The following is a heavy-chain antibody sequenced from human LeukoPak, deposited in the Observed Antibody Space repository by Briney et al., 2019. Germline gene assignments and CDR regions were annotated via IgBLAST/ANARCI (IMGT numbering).Heavy chain of an antibody. CDR2: IIPIFGTA. CDR1: GGTFSSYA. Sequence: SVKVSCTAPGGTFSSYAISWVRQAPGQGLEWMGGIIPIFGTANYAQKFQGRVTITADESTSTAYMELSSLRSEDTAVYYCAREYCSSTSCYGGYFDYWGQGTLVTVSS. CDR3: AREYCSSTSCYGGYFDY. D-gene: IGHD2-2*01. J-gene: IGHJ4*02. V-gene: IGHV1-69*13.